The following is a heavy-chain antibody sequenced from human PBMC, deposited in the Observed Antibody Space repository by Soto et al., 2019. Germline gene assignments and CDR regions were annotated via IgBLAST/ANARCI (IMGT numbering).Heavy chain of an antibody. CDR1: GGSFSGYY. CDR3: ARSSPYSGYAW. Sequence: QVQLQQWGAGLLKPSATLSLTCAVYGGSFSGYYWRWIRQPPGKGREWIGEIYHSGSTNYNPFLKSRVTISVDTTTNQLSLKLSSVTAADTAVYYCARSSPYSGYAWWGQVNLVTVSS. V-gene: IGHV4-34*01. D-gene: IGHD5-12*01. CDR2: IYHSGST. J-gene: IGHJ4*02.